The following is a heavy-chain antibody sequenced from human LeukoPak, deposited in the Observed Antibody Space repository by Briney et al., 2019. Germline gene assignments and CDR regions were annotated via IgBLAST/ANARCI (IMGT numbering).Heavy chain of an antibody. CDR1: GYTFTGYY. V-gene: IGHV1-69*13. CDR3: ARDWGDYGGYYYYYMDV. CDR2: IIPIFGTA. Sequence: SVKVSCKASGYTFTGYYMHWVRQAPGQGLEWMGGIIPIFGTANYAQKFQGRVTITADESTSTAYMELSSLRSEDTAVYYCARDWGDYGGYYYYYMDVWGKGTTVTVSS. J-gene: IGHJ6*03. D-gene: IGHD4-23*01.